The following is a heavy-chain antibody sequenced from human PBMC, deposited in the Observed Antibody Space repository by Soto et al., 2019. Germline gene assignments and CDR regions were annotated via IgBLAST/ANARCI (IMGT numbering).Heavy chain of an antibody. J-gene: IGHJ4*02. Sequence: QVQLVESGGGVVQPGRSLRLSCAASGFTFSSYGMHWVRQAPGKGLEWVAVISYDGSNKYYADSVKGRFTISRDNSKTALYLQMSSLRAEDTAVYYCAKEPLAAAGTTLDYWGQGTLVTVSS. V-gene: IGHV3-30*18. CDR3: AKEPLAAAGTTLDY. CDR2: ISYDGSNK. D-gene: IGHD6-13*01. CDR1: GFTFSSYG.